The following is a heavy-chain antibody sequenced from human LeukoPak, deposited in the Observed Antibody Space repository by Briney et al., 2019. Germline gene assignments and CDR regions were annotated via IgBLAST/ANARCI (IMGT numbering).Heavy chain of an antibody. CDR3: AKDLGMGHGY. CDR2: IRYDGSNK. Sequence: GGSLRLSCAASGFTFSGYGMHCVRQAPGKGLEWVAFIRYDGSNKYYADSVKGRFTISRDNSKNTLYLQMNSLRAEDTAVYYCAKDLGMGHGYWGQGTLVTVSS. CDR1: GFTFSGYG. J-gene: IGHJ4*02. D-gene: IGHD7-27*01. V-gene: IGHV3-30*02.